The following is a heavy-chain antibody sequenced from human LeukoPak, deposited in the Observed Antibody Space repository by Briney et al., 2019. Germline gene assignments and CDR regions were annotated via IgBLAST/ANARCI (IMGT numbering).Heavy chain of an antibody. CDR2: ISGSGENT. V-gene: IGHV3-23*01. CDR1: GFTFSRYA. J-gene: IGHJ4*02. Sequence: GGSLRLSRAASGFTFSRYAMSWVRQAPAKGLEWVSVISGSGENTHYADSVKGRFTISRDNSKNTLYLQMNSLRAEDTAVYYCARDLRGYSGYDSDFWGQGTLVTVSS. D-gene: IGHD5-12*01. CDR3: ARDLRGYSGYDSDF.